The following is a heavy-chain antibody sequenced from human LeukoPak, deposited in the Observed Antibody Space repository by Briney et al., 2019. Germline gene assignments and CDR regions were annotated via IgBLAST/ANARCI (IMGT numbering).Heavy chain of an antibody. V-gene: IGHV3-23*01. D-gene: IGHD3-10*01. Sequence: GGSLRLSCAASGFTFSTYAMSWVRLAPGKGPEWVSGISGSGGSTYYADSVKGRFTSSRDNSNNTLYVQMNSLRVEDTAVYYCAKSGGLSGSGRLAMDVWGQGTTVTASS. CDR3: AKSGGLSGSGRLAMDV. CDR1: GFTFSTYA. J-gene: IGHJ6*02. CDR2: ISGSGGST.